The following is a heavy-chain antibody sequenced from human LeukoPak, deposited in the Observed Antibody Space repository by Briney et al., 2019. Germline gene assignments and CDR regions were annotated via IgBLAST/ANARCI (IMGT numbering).Heavy chain of an antibody. CDR3: ARDIVVVPAAGFDP. CDR1: GFTFSSYA. Sequence: GGSLRLSCAASGFTFSSYAMSWVRQAPGKGLEWVSASSGSCGSTYYADSVKGRFTTSRDNSKNTLYLQMNSLRAEDTAVYYCARDIVVVPAAGFDPWGQGTLVTVSS. V-gene: IGHV3-23*01. CDR2: SSGSCGST. D-gene: IGHD2-2*01. J-gene: IGHJ5*02.